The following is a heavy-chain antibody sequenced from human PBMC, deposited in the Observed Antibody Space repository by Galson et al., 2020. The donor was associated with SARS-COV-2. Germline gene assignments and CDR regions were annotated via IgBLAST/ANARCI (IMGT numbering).Heavy chain of an antibody. D-gene: IGHD3-10*01. Sequence: GGSLRLSCAASGFTFSSSWMSWVRQAPGKGLEWVAHIKQTGSEKYYVDSVKGRFTISRDNAKNSLYLQMNSLRAEDTAVYYCARDTLAFVDNPYYYGMDVWGQGTTVTVAS. CDR3: ARDTLAFVDNPYYYGMDV. CDR1: GFTFSSSW. V-gene: IGHV3-7*01. J-gene: IGHJ6*02. CDR2: IKQTGSEK.